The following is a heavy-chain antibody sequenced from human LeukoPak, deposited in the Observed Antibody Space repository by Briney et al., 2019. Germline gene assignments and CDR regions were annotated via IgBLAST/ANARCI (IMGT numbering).Heavy chain of an antibody. V-gene: IGHV1-46*01. J-gene: IGHJ4*02. CDR3: ARYCSDGSCYDY. CDR1: GYTFTSYY. Sequence: ASVKVSCKASGYTFTSYYMRWVRQAPGQGLEWVGIINPSDGSTSYAQKFQGRVTMTRDTSTSTVYMELSSLRSEDTAVYYCARYCSDGSCYDYWGQGTLVTVSS. CDR2: INPSDGST. D-gene: IGHD2-15*01.